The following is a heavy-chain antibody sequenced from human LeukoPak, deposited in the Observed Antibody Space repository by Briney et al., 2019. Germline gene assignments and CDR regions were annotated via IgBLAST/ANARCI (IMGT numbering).Heavy chain of an antibody. D-gene: IGHD1-1*01. Sequence: GSLRLSCAGSGFTFTRHNIKWVRQAPGKGLEWISSISGDSTYIHYADSVKGRFTISRDDAKNSLYLHMNSLRAEDTAVYYCARRTTSAFDIWGQGTMVTLSS. J-gene: IGHJ3*02. V-gene: IGHV3-21*01. CDR3: ARRTTSAFDI. CDR1: GFTFTRHN. CDR2: ISGDSTYI.